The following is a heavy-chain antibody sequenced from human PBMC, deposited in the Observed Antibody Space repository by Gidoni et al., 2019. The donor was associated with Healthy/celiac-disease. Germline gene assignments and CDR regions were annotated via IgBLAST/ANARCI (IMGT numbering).Heavy chain of an antibody. D-gene: IGHD2-2*01. CDR3: AKDYCSSTSCYGFFDY. V-gene: IGHV3-30*18. CDR2: ISYDGSNK. CDR1: GFPFSSYG. J-gene: IGHJ4*02. Sequence: QVQLVESGGGVVQPGRSLRLSCAASGFPFSSYGMHWVRQAPGKGLEWVAVISYDGSNKYYADSVKGRFTISRDNSKNTLYLQMNSLRAEDTAVYYCAKDYCSSTSCYGFFDYWGQGTLVTVSS.